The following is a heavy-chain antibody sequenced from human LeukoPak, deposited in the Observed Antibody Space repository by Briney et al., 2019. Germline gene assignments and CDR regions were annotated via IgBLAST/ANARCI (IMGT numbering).Heavy chain of an antibody. V-gene: IGHV3-66*01. Sequence: GGSLRLSCAASGFTFSSNYMSWVRQAPGKELEWVSLIYSGGSTYYADSVKGRFTISRDNSKNTLYLQMNSLRAEDTAVYYCASRDKGYYYGMDVWGQGTTVTVSS. D-gene: IGHD5-24*01. J-gene: IGHJ6*02. CDR1: GFTFSSNY. CDR2: IYSGGST. CDR3: ASRDKGYYYGMDV.